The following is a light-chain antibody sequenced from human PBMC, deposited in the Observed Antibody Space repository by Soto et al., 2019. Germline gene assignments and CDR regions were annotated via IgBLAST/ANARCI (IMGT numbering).Light chain of an antibody. V-gene: IGKV1-39*01. J-gene: IGKJ1*01. CDR1: QNIRSY. Sequence: DIQMTQSPTSLSASVGDRVTITCRASQNIRSYLNWYQQIPGKAPNLLIYATSILQTGVPSRFSGSGTGTDFTLTIIVLQPEDFATYYCQQGYTTRWTFGQGTNVDIK. CDR3: QQGYTTRWT. CDR2: ATS.